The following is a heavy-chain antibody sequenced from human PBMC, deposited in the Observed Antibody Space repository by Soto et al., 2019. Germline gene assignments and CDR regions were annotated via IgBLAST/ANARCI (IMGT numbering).Heavy chain of an antibody. CDR3: ARDQLRPGILYSLGVLLPEYGL. Sequence: GGSRRRSCAASGFAFSTFAMTWVRQAPGKGLGWVAAISVSGNNAYYADSVKGRFTISRDNSQNSVFLQMSSLRADDTAVYYCARDQLRPGILYSLGVLLPEYGLWGQGTLVTVSS. J-gene: IGHJ4*02. CDR2: ISVSGNNA. CDR1: GFAFSTFA. D-gene: IGHD3-22*01. V-gene: IGHV3-23*01.